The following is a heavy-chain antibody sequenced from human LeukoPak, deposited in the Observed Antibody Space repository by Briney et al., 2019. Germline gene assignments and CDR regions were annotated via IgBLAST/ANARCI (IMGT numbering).Heavy chain of an antibody. Sequence: PGGSLRLSCAASGFTFSNYAIGWVRQAPGKGLEWVSTISVSGGSTFYADSVKGRFTISRDNSKNTLYLQMNSLRAEDTAVYYCAKGYGMDVWGQGTTVTVSS. J-gene: IGHJ6*02. CDR1: GFTFSNYA. CDR3: AKGYGMDV. CDR2: ISVSGGST. V-gene: IGHV3-23*01.